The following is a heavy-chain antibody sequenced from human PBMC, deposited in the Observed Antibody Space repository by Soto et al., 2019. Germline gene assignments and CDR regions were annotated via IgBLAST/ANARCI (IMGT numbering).Heavy chain of an antibody. V-gene: IGHV4-61*01. Sequence: SETLSLTCTVSGGSVSSGSYYWSWIRQPPGKGLEWIGYIYYSGSTNYNPSLKSRVTISVDTSKNQFSLKLSSVTAADTAVYYWERERSLATINDYFDYCGQGTLVTVYS. CDR1: GGSVSSGSYY. D-gene: IGHD5-12*01. CDR2: IYYSGST. J-gene: IGHJ4*02. CDR3: ERERSLATINDYFDY.